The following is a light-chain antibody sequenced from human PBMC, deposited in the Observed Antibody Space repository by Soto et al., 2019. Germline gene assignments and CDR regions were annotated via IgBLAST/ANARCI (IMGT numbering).Light chain of an antibody. CDR2: EVS. CDR3: SSYAGSSNVV. V-gene: IGLV2-8*01. Sequence: QSALTQPPSASGSPGQSVTFSCTGTSSDIGGYNYVSWYQQHPGKAPKLMIYEVSKRPSGVPDRFSGSKSGNTASLTVSGLQSKDEADYYCSSYAGSSNVVFGGGTKLTVL. CDR1: SSDIGGYNY. J-gene: IGLJ2*01.